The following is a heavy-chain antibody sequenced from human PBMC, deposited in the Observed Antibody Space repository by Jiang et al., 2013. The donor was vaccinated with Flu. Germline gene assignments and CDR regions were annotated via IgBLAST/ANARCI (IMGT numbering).Heavy chain of an antibody. Sequence: GAEVKKPGASVKVSCKASGYTFTSYGISWVRQAPGQGLEWMGWISAYNGNTNYAQKLQGRVTMTTDTSTSTAYMELRSLRSDDTAVYYCARGRRFTEAAAGSSWFDPWGQGTLVTVSS. CDR1: GYTFTSYG. CDR2: ISAYNGNT. CDR3: ARGRRFTEAAAGSSWFDP. J-gene: IGHJ5*02. V-gene: IGHV1-18*01. D-gene: IGHD6-13*01.